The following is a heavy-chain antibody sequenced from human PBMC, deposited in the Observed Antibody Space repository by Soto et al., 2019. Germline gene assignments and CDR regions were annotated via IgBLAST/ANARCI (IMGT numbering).Heavy chain of an antibody. CDR3: ARLNRDYYYYGMDV. Sequence: SETLSLTXAVSGDPISSSKWWTWVRQTPGKGLEWIGKIDQNGITNYNPSLESRVTILKDNSKNQLSLKLTSVTAVDSAVYYCARLNRDYYYYGMDVWGQGATVTVSS. CDR1: GDPISSSKW. V-gene: IGHV4-4*02. CDR2: IDQNGIT. J-gene: IGHJ6*02.